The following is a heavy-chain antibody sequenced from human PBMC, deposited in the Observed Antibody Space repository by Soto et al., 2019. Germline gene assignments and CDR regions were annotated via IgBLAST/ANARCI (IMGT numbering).Heavy chain of an antibody. J-gene: IGHJ6*02. D-gene: IGHD2-2*01. CDR1: GGTFSSYA. CDR3: AREGDTVVVPAAMSYYYYGMDV. CDR2: IIPILGTA. Sequence: QVQLVQSGAEVKKPGSSVKVSCKASGGTFSSYAISWVRQAPGQGLEWMGGIIPILGTANYAQKFQGRVTIPADESTSTAYMELSSLRSEDTAVYYCAREGDTVVVPAAMSYYYYGMDVWGQGTTVAVCS. V-gene: IGHV1-69*01.